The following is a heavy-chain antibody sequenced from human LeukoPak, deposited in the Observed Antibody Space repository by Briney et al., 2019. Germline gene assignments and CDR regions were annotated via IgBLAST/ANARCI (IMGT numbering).Heavy chain of an antibody. CDR2: ISSSGSTI. Sequence: GGSLRLSCAASGFTFSSYEMNWVRQAPGKGLEWVSYISSSGSTIYYADSVKGRFTISRDNAKNSLYLQMNSLRAEDTAVYYCASGYSSSIDYWGQGTLVTVSS. CDR3: ASGYSSSIDY. J-gene: IGHJ4*02. D-gene: IGHD6-13*01. V-gene: IGHV3-48*03. CDR1: GFTFSSYE.